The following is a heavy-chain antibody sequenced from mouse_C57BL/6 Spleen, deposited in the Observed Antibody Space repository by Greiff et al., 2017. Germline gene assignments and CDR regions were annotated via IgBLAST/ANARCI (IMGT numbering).Heavy chain of an antibody. V-gene: IGHV2-5*01. J-gene: IGHJ4*01. CDR1: GFSLTSYG. CDR2: IWRGGST. Sequence: QVQLQQSGPGLVQPSQSLSITCTVSGFSLTSYGVHWVRQSPGKGLEWLGVIWRGGSTDYNAAFMSRLSITKDNSKSQVFFKMNSLQADDTAIYYCAKKRAAGDYYAMDYWGRGTSVTVSS. CDR3: AKKRAAGDYYAMDY.